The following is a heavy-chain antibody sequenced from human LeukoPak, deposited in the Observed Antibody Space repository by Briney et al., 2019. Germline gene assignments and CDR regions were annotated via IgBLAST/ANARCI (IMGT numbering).Heavy chain of an antibody. V-gene: IGHV3-23*01. CDR3: AKDVDWSSAFDY. J-gene: IGHJ4*02. Sequence: GGSLRLSCAASGFTFSSYVMSWVRQTPGKGLEWVSAISGSGTSTYYADSMKGRFTISRDNSKKTLYLQMNSLRAEDTAVYYCAKDVDWSSAFDYSGQGTLVTVSS. D-gene: IGHD3-9*01. CDR1: GFTFSSYV. CDR2: ISGSGTST.